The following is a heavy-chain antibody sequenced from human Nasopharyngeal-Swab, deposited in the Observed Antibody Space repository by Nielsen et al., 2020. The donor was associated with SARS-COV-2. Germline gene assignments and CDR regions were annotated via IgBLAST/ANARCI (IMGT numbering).Heavy chain of an antibody. CDR3: ARSPGWRHYAFDI. Sequence: LRLSCTVSGGSISSGGYYWSWIRQHPGKGLEWIGYIYYSGSTYYNPSLKSRVTISVDTSKNQFSLKLSSVTAADTAVYYCARSPGWRHYAFDIWGQGTMVTVSS. CDR1: GGSISSGGYY. V-gene: IGHV4-31*03. J-gene: IGHJ3*02. CDR2: IYYSGST. D-gene: IGHD6-19*01.